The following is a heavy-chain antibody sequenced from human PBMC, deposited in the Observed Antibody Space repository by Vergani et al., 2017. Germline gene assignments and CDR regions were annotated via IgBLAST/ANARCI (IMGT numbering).Heavy chain of an antibody. V-gene: IGHV3-43*01. CDR1: GFTFDDYT. CDR2: ISWDGGST. J-gene: IGHJ4*02. D-gene: IGHD6-25*01. CDR3: AKGSGYGAWRXFDY. Sequence: EVQLVESGGVVVQPGGSLRLSCAASGFTFDDYTMHWVRQAPGEGLEWVSLISWDGGSTYYADSVTGRFTISRDNSKNSLYLQMNSLRTEDTAVYYCAKGSGYGAWRXFDYWGQGTLVTVSS.